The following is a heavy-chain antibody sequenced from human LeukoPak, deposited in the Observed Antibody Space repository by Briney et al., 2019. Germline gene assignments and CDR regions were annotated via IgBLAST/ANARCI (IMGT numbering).Heavy chain of an antibody. J-gene: IGHJ5*02. D-gene: IGHD3-10*01. CDR1: GYTFTGYY. CDR2: ITPSGGST. CDR3: ARDRYASGSYYNPNNCFDP. Sequence: ASVKVSCKASGYTFTGYYMHWVRQAHGQGLEWMGKITPSGGSTSYAQKFQGRVTMTRDMSTSTVYMDLSSLRSEDTAVYYCARDRYASGSYYNPNNCFDPWGQGTLVTVSS. V-gene: IGHV1-46*01.